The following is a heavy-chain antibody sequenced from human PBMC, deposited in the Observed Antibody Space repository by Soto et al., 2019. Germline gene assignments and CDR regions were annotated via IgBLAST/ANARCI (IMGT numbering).Heavy chain of an antibody. Sequence: GGSLRLSCAASGFTFSSYAMHWVRQAPGKGLEWVSAISGSGGSTYYADSVKGRFTISRDNSKNTLYLQMNSLRAEDTAVYYCAKDLVPGNYYYYGMDVWGQGTTVTVPS. D-gene: IGHD2-2*01. V-gene: IGHV3-23*01. J-gene: IGHJ6*02. CDR2: ISGSGGST. CDR3: AKDLVPGNYYYYGMDV. CDR1: GFTFSSYA.